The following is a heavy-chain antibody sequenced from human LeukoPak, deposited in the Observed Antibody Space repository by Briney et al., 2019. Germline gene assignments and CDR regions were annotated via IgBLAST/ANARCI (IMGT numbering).Heavy chain of an antibody. CDR3: ARGSLLYGSNSGVDY. CDR2: MNPNSGNT. CDR1: GYTFPSYD. V-gene: IGHV1-8*01. J-gene: IGHJ4*02. Sequence: ASVKVSCKASGYTFPSYDINWVRQATGQGLEWMGWMNPNSGNTGYAQKFQGRVTMTRNTSISTAYMELSSLRSADAAVYYCARGSLLYGSNSGVDYWGQGTLVTVSS. D-gene: IGHD4-23*01.